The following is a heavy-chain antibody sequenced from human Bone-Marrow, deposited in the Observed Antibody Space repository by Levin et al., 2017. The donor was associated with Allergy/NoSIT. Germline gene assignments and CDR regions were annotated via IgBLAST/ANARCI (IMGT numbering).Heavy chain of an antibody. CDR3: AREGTSRQHDF. D-gene: IGHD3-10*01. CDR2: INPNYGTT. J-gene: IGHJ4*02. CDR1: GYDFTISF. V-gene: IGHV1-46*01. Sequence: VASVKVSCKASGYDFTISFIHWVRRAPGQGLEWMGKINPNYGTTTYAPKFQGRVAMTRDTSTGTAYMELNSLRSEDTAAYYCAREGTSRQHDFWGQGTLVTVSS.